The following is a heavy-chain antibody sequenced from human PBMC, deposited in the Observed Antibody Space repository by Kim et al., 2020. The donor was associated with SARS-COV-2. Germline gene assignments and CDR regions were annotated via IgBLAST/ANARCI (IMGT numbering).Heavy chain of an antibody. CDR3: ARQSIAAREWDL. Sequence: SETLSLTCTVSGGSISSGSYYWSWIRQPAGKGLEWIGRIYTSGSTNYNPSLKSRVTISVDTSKNQFSLKLSSVTAADTAVYYCARQSIAAREWDLWGQGTLVTVSS. V-gene: IGHV4-61*02. CDR1: GGSISSGSYY. J-gene: IGHJ5*02. D-gene: IGHD6-6*01. CDR2: IYTSGST.